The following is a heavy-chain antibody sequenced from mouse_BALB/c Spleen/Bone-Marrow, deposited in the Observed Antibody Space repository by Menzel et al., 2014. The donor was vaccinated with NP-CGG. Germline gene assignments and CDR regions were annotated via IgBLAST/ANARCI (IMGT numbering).Heavy chain of an antibody. CDR3: AREAYYDYDEGFAY. D-gene: IGHD2-4*01. Sequence: QVQLQQPGPELVKPGASVKMSCKASGYTFTSYYIHWVKQRPGQGLEWIGWIYPGDGSTKYNEKFKGKTTLTADKSSSTAYMLLSSLTSGDSAIYFCAREAYYDYDEGFAYWGQGTLVTVSA. J-gene: IGHJ3*01. CDR2: IYPGDGST. CDR1: GYTFTSYY. V-gene: IGHV1S56*01.